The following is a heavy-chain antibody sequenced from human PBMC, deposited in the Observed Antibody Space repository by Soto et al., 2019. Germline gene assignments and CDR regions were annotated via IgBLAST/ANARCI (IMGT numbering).Heavy chain of an antibody. CDR2: TYYRSNWRH. CDR1: GDSVSSGTVV. J-gene: IGHJ4*02. CDR3: ARGVAGSGFDL. V-gene: IGHV6-1*01. Sequence: SHTLSLTCAISGDSVSSGTVVWNWIRLSPSRGLEWLGRTYYRSNWRHDYAVSVKSRITVNPDTSKNHFSLQLNSVTPDDTAVYYCARGVAGSGFDLWGQGTLVTVSS. D-gene: IGHD6-19*01.